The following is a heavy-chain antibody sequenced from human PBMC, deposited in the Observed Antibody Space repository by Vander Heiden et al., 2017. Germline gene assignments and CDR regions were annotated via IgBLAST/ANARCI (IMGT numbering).Heavy chain of an antibody. CDR3: ARSLTTVTTGGIY. J-gene: IGHJ4*02. CDR2: ISSSGSTI. CDR1: GFPFSDDY. V-gene: IGHV3-11*01. Sequence: QVKLVESGGGLVKPGGSLRLSCGASGFPFSDDYMSWIRQAPGKGLGWVSYISSSGSTIYYADSVKGRFTISRDNAKNSLYLQMNSLRAEDTAVYYCARSLTTVTTGGIYWGQGTLVTVSS. D-gene: IGHD4-17*01.